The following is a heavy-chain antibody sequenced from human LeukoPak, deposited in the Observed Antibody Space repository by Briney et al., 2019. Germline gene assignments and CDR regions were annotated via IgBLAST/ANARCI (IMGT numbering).Heavy chain of an antibody. CDR1: GYTFTSYY. V-gene: IGHV1-46*01. J-gene: IGHJ5*02. CDR2: INPRGGST. Sequence: ASVKVSCKASGYTFTSYYMHWVRQAPGQGLEWMGIINPRGGSTSYAQKFQGRVTMTRDTSTSTVYMELSSLRSEDTAVYYCARTSSSWYRPNWFDPWGQGTLVTVSS. CDR3: ARTSSSWYRPNWFDP. D-gene: IGHD6-13*01.